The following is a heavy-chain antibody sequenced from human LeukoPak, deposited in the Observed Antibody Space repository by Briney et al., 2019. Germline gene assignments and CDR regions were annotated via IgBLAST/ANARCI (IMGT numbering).Heavy chain of an antibody. CDR3: ARVSGVYYDSSGYVDY. Sequence: ASVKVSCKASGYTFTGYYMHWVRQAPGQGLEWMGWINPNSGGTNYAQKFQGRVTMTRDTSISTAYMELSRLRSDDTAVYYCARVSGVYYDSSGYVDYWGQGTLVTVSS. CDR1: GYTFTGYY. J-gene: IGHJ4*02. D-gene: IGHD3-22*01. CDR2: INPNSGGT. V-gene: IGHV1-2*02.